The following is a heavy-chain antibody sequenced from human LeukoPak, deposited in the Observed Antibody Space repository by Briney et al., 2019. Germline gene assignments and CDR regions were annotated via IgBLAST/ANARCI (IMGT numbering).Heavy chain of an antibody. V-gene: IGHV3-48*03. J-gene: IGHJ4*02. D-gene: IGHD2-2*01. CDR1: GFTFSSYE. CDR2: ISSSGSPI. Sequence: PGGSLRLSCAASGFTFSSYEMNWVRQAPDKGLEWVSYISSSGSPIYYADSVKGRFTISRDNAKNSLYLQMNSLRAEDTAVYYCASGYQLLHFDYWGQGTLVTVSS. CDR3: ASGYQLLHFDY.